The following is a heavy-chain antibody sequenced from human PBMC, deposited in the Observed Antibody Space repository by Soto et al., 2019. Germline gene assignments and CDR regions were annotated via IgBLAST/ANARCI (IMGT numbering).Heavy chain of an antibody. V-gene: IGHV3-11*01. CDR2: ISSRGSTI. J-gene: IGHJ4*02. CDR1: GFTFSDYY. Sequence: QVQLVESGGGLFKPGGSLRLSCAASGFTFSDYYMSWIRQAPGKGQEWVSYISSRGSTIYYADSVKGRLTSSRNNAKNSLYPQMNSLRAEDTAVHYCARVSPPFDYWGQGTLVTVSS. CDR3: ARVSPPFDY. D-gene: IGHD3-3*02.